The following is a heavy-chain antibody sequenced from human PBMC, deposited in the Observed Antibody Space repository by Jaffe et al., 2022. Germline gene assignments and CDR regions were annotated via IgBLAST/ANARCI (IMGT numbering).Heavy chain of an antibody. CDR1: GFTFSSYE. V-gene: IGHV3-48*03. Sequence: EVQLVESGGGLVQPGGSLRLSCAASGFTFSSYEMNWVRQAPGKGLEWVSYISSSGSTIYYADSVKGRFTISRDNAKNSLYLQMNSLRAEDTAVYYCARDTYYYGSGSEPPRIHDAFDIWGQGTMVTVSS. CDR3: ARDTYYYGSGSEPPRIHDAFDI. J-gene: IGHJ3*02. D-gene: IGHD3-10*01. CDR2: ISSSGSTI.